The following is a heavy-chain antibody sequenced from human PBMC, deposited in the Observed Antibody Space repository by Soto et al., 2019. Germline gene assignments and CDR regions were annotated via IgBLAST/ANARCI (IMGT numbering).Heavy chain of an antibody. Sequence: GGSLRLSCAASGFTVSNSYMSWVRQAPGKGLEWVSVIYSGGMTYYADSVKGRFIISRDNSKNTLYLQMNSLGAEDTALYYCARDRCSTTSCLLFEHWGQGALVTVSS. V-gene: IGHV3-66*01. CDR2: IYSGGMT. CDR1: GFTVSNSY. D-gene: IGHD2-2*01. J-gene: IGHJ4*02. CDR3: ARDRCSTTSCLLFEH.